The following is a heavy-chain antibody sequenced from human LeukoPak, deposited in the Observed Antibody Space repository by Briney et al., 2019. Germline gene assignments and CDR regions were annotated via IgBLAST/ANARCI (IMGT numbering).Heavy chain of an antibody. CDR3: ARHGSSSGCTLDY. J-gene: IGHJ4*02. D-gene: IGHD6-19*01. V-gene: IGHV1-69*05. CDR2: IIPIFGTA. Sequence: SSVKVSFKASVGTFSSYAISWVRQAPGQGLEWMGMIIPIFGTANYAQKFQGRVTITTHESTSTAYMELSSLRTEETAVYYCARHGSSSGCTLDYWGQGTLVTVSS. CDR1: VGTFSSYA.